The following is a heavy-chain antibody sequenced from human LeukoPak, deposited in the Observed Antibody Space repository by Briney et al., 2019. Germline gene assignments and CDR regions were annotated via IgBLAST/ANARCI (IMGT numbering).Heavy chain of an antibody. D-gene: IGHD3-16*02. V-gene: IGHV3-23*01. Sequence: GGSLRLSCAASGFTFSSYAMSWVRQAPGKGLEWVSAISGSGGSTYYADSVKGRFTISRDNSKNTLYLQMNSLRAEDTAVYYCANLFYVWGSYRHGIEDYWGQGTLVTVSS. CDR3: ANLFYVWGSYRHGIEDY. J-gene: IGHJ4*02. CDR1: GFTFSSYA. CDR2: ISGSGGST.